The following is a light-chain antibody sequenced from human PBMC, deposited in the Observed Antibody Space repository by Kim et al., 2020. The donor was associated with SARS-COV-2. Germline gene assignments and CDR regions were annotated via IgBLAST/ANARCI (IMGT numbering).Light chain of an antibody. CDR2: GAS. CDR1: QSVSSSF. J-gene: IGKJ1*01. V-gene: IGKV3-20*01. Sequence: EIVLTQSPGTLSLSPGERATLTCRASQSVSSSFLACYQQNPGQAPRLLIYGASSRATGIPDRFSGSGSGTDFTLTISRLEPEDFAAYYCQQYCSSPRTFGQGTKVDIK. CDR3: QQYCSSPRT.